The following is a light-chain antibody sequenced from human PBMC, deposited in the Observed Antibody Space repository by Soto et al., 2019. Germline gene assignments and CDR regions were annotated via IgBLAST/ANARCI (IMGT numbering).Light chain of an antibody. J-gene: IGKJ4*01. V-gene: IGKV3-11*01. Sequence: EIVLTQSPATLSLSPGERATLSCRASQSVSSYLSWYQQKPAQAPRRLIYDASNRATGIPARFSGSGSGTDVTLTISSLEPEDFAVYYCQQRSNWPPITFGGGTKVEIK. CDR2: DAS. CDR1: QSVSSY. CDR3: QQRSNWPPIT.